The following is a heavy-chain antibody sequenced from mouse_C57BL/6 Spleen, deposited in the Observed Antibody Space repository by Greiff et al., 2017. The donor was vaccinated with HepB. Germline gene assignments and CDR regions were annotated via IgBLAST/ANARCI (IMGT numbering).Heavy chain of an antibody. V-gene: IGHV1-80*01. Sequence: VQLQQSGAELVKPGASVKISCKASGYAFSSYWMNWVKQRPRKGLEWIGQIYPGDGDTNYNGKFKGKATLTADKSSSTSYMQLSSLTSEDSAVYFCARGLHDYWGQGTTLTVSS. CDR2: IYPGDGDT. CDR3: ARGLHDY. J-gene: IGHJ2*01. CDR1: GYAFSSYW.